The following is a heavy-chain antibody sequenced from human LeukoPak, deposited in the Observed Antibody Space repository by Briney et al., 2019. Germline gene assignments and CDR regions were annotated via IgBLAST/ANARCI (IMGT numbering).Heavy chain of an antibody. CDR1: DDSITMYY. CDR2: VDHTGST. V-gene: IGHV4-59*01. D-gene: IGHD4-11*01. CDR3: ARGRVSSSTWYSTYYYYFYMDV. Sequence: SETLSLTCSVSDDSITMYYWTWIRQPPGKGLEWIGYVDHTGSTNFNPSLNGRVNISRDTSKNLFSLRLRSVTAADTAVYFCARGRVSSSTWYSTYYYYFYMDVWGKGTTATVSS. J-gene: IGHJ6*03.